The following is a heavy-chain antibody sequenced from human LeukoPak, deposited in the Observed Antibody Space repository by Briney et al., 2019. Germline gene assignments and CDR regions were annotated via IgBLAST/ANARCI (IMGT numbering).Heavy chain of an antibody. J-gene: IGHJ4*02. CDR2: ISSNGGST. Sequence: GGSLTLSCSASGFTFSSYAMHWVRQAPGKGLEYVSAISSNGGSTYYADSVKGRFTISRDNSKNTLYLQMSSLRAEDTAVYYCVGFAMATQLNGEVDYWGQGTLVTVSS. CDR1: GFTFSSYA. D-gene: IGHD3-10*01. V-gene: IGHV3-64D*06. CDR3: VGFAMATQLNGEVDY.